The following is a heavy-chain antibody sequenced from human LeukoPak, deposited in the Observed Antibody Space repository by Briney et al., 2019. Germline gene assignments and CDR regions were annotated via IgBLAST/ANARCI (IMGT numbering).Heavy chain of an antibody. CDR1: GFTLSDYA. CDR2: ISTDGCRI. Sequence: GGSLTLSCPASGFTLSDYAMYWVRQAPGKGLECVGGISTDGCRIYYADSVKGRFTISRDNSKNTLYLQMGSLRAEDMAVYYCMSGVAISTSGWYATFDYWGQGALVTVSS. D-gene: IGHD6-19*01. V-gene: IGHV3-64*02. CDR3: MSGVAISTSGWYATFDY. J-gene: IGHJ4*02.